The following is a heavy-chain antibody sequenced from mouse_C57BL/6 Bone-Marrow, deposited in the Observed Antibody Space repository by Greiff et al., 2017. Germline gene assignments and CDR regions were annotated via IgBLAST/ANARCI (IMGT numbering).Heavy chain of an antibody. CDR3: ASDPPSYYYGSSWFAY. D-gene: IGHD1-1*01. Sequence: EVKVVESGGGLVKPGGSLKLSCAASGFTFSSYAMSWVRQTPEKRLGWVATISDGGSYTYYPDNVKGRFTISRDNAKNNLYLQLSHLKSEDTAMYYCASDPPSYYYGSSWFAYWGQGTLVTVSA. J-gene: IGHJ3*01. CDR2: ISDGGSYT. V-gene: IGHV5-4*03. CDR1: GFTFSSYA.